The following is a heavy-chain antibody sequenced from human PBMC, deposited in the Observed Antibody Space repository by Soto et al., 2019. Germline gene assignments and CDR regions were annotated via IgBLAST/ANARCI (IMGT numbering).Heavy chain of an antibody. Sequence: ASVKVSCKASGYTFTGYYMHWVRQAPGQGLEWMGWINPNSGGTNYAQKFQGRVTMTRDTSISTAYMELSRLRSVDTAVYYCARDRKATEYYDFWSGPADYGMDVWGQGTTVTSP. D-gene: IGHD3-3*01. CDR3: ARDRKATEYYDFWSGPADYGMDV. J-gene: IGHJ6*02. CDR1: GYTFTGYY. CDR2: INPNSGGT. V-gene: IGHV1-2*02.